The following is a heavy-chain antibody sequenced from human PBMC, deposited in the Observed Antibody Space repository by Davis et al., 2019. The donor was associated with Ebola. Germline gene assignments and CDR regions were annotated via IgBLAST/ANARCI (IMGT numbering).Heavy chain of an antibody. CDR1: GYTLVSYY. Sequence: AASVKVSCKASGYTLVSYYVHWVRQAPGQGLEWMGIINPSGGTTTYAQKFQGRVTMTRDTSTNTLYMELSSLISGDTAVYYCVRDLRGWGDFDYWGQGTLVTVSS. CDR3: VRDLRGWGDFDY. J-gene: IGHJ4*02. D-gene: IGHD3-10*01. CDR2: INPSGGTT. V-gene: IGHV1-46*01.